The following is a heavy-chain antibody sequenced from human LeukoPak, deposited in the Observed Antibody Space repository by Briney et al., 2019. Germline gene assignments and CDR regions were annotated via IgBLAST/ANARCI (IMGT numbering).Heavy chain of an antibody. CDR1: GFTVSSNY. D-gene: IGHD3-10*01. Sequence: GGSLRLSCAASGFTVSSNYMSWVRQAPGKGLEWVSVIYSGGSTYYADSVKGRFTISRDNSKNTLYLQMNSLRAGDTAVYYCARRGAVSGYYYYGMDVWGQGTTVTVSS. CDR2: IYSGGST. CDR3: ARRGAVSGYYYYGMDV. V-gene: IGHV3-66*01. J-gene: IGHJ6*02.